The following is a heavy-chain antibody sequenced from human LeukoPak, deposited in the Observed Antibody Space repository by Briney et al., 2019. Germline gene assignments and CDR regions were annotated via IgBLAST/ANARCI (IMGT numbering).Heavy chain of an antibody. D-gene: IGHD6-13*01. V-gene: IGHV4-39*01. CDR3: ARHGSIATGAFTY. J-gene: IGHJ4*02. CDR2: IYYSGST. CDR1: GGSISRSSYY. Sequence: SETLSLTCSVSGGSISRSSYYWGWTRQPPGKGLEWIGSIYYSGSTYYNPSLKSRVTISVDTSRNQFSLKLGSATAADTAVYYCARHGSIATGAFTYWGQGTLVTVSS.